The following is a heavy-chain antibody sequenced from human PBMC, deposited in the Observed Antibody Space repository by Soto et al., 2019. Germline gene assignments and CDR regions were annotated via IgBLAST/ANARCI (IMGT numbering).Heavy chain of an antibody. V-gene: IGHV4-30-4*01. CDR2: IYYSGST. J-gene: IGHJ5*02. CDR3: ARQRRGGYWFAP. CDR1: GGSINSDDHY. Sequence: QVQVQESGPGLVKPSQTLSLTCSVSGGSINSDDHYWTWIRQPPGKGLEWIGSIYYSGSTNYNPSIKSRITVSIDTSKNQFALHLTPVTAADTALYNCARQRRGGYWFAPWGQGTPVTVTT.